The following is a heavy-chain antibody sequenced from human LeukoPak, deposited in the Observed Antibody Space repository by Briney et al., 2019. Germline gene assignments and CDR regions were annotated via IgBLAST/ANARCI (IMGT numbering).Heavy chain of an antibody. CDR1: GLTFSSYG. CDR2: INDAGTT. D-gene: IGHD6-6*01. Sequence: PGGSLRLSCSASGLTFSSYGMSWVRQAPGKGLEWVSAINDAGTTYYADSVKGRFTISRDNSKNTLYLQMNSLRAEDTAVYYCAKRVDYSSSSGGYFDYWGQGTLVTVSS. CDR3: AKRVDYSSSSGGYFDY. J-gene: IGHJ4*02. V-gene: IGHV3-23*01.